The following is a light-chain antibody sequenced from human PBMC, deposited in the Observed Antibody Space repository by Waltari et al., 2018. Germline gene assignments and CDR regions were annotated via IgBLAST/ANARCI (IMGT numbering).Light chain of an antibody. V-gene: IGKV1-17*01. CDR3: LPNNKLPYT. CDR2: GAS. CDR1: QDISND. J-gene: IGKJ2*01. Sequence: DIQMTHAPSSLSASVGDRVTITCRASQDISNDFGWFQHQPGKGPKRLLYGASNLPTGVPSRFSGQGFGQEFNTKIRGLRAEDFATYYWLPNNKLPYTFGQGNKLEIK.